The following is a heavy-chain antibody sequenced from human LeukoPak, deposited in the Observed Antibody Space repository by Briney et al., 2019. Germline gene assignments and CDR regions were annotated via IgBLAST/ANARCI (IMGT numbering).Heavy chain of an antibody. CDR3: ASTDRYSSSSEIFDY. Sequence: GSSVKVSRKASGYTFTRYYMHWVRQAPRHGLEWMGRSNPNSGGTNYVQKFQGRVTMTRDTSISTASMELSRLRSDDTAVYYCASTDRYSSSSEIFDYWGQGTLVTVSS. J-gene: IGHJ4*02. D-gene: IGHD6-6*01. CDR2: SNPNSGGT. V-gene: IGHV1-2*06. CDR1: GYTFTRYY.